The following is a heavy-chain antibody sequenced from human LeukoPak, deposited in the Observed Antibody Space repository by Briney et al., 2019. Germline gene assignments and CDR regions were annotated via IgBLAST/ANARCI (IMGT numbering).Heavy chain of an antibody. D-gene: IGHD3-9*01. CDR2: IYPGDSDT. J-gene: IGHJ4*02. CDR1: GYSFTSYW. V-gene: IGHV5-51*01. CDR3: ARTYYDILTGYSSFDY. Sequence: GESLKISRKGSGYSFTSYWIGWVRQMPGKGLEWMGIIYPGDSDTRYSPSFQGQVTISADKSISTAYLQWSSLKASDTAMYYCARTYYDILTGYSSFDYWGQGTLVTVSS.